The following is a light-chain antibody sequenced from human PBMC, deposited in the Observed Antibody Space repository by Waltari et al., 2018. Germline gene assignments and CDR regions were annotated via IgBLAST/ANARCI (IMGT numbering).Light chain of an antibody. CDR2: DVS. CDR1: SIDVGVYNY. V-gene: IGLV2-14*03. J-gene: IGLJ3*02. Sequence: QSALTQPASVSGSPGQSITISCTGTSIDVGVYNYVSWYQQHPGKAPKRMIYDVSNRPSGVSNRFSGSKSGNTASLTISGLQAEDEADYYCSSCTSNSTLFGGGTKLTVL. CDR3: SSCTSNSTL.